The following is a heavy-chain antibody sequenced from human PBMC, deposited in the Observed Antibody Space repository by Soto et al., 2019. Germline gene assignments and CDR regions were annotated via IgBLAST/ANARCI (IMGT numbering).Heavy chain of an antibody. J-gene: IGHJ4*02. V-gene: IGHV6-1*01. Sequence: SQTLSLTCVISGDSVSSNSAAWNWTRQSPSRGLEWLGRTYYRSKWYNDYAVSVKSRITINPDTSKNQFSLQLNSVTPEDTAAYYCARVGYDILTGYWYYFDYWGQGTLVTVSS. CDR1: GDSVSSNSAA. CDR2: TYYRSKWYN. CDR3: ARVGYDILTGYWYYFDY. D-gene: IGHD3-9*01.